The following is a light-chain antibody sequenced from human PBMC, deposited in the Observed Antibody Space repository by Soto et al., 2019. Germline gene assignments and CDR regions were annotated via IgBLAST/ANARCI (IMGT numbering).Light chain of an antibody. CDR3: QSFDNSLNGVV. CDR2: GNI. CDR1: TSNIGAND. V-gene: IGLV1-40*01. Sequence: QLVLTQPPSVSGAPGQRVTISCIGSTSNIGANDLHWYQQLPGTAPKLLIYGNINRPSGVPDRFSGSKSGTSASLAISGLQADDEAYYYCQSFDNSLNGVVFGGGTKLTVL. J-gene: IGLJ2*01.